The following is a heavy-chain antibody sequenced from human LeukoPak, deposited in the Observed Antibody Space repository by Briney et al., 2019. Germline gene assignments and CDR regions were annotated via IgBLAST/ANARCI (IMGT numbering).Heavy chain of an antibody. CDR1: GFTFSSYA. CDR3: ARVAEGYGSSWYPLTGYFDY. V-gene: IGHV4-31*02. Sequence: LRLSCAASGFTFSSYAMSWIRQHPGKGLEWIGYIYYSGSTYYNPSLKSRVTISVDTSKNQFSLKLSSVTAADTAVYYCARVAEGYGSSWYPLTGYFDYWGQGTLVTVSS. D-gene: IGHD6-13*01. CDR2: IYYSGST. J-gene: IGHJ4*02.